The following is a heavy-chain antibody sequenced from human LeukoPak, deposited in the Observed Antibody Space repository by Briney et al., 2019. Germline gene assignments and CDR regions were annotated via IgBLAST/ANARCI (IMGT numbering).Heavy chain of an antibody. CDR3: GRRSGDY. J-gene: IGHJ4*02. V-gene: IGHV3-33*01. CDR1: GFTFSSYV. Sequence: GGSLRLSCAASGFTFSSYVMHWVRQAPGKGLEWVAVIWYDGSNKYYADSVKGRFTISRGNSKNTLYLQMNSLRAEDTAVYYCGRRSGDYWGQGTLVTVSS. D-gene: IGHD3-10*01. CDR2: IWYDGSNK.